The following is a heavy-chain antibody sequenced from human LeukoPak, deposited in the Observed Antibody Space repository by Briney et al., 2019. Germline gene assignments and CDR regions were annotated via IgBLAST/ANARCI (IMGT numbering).Heavy chain of an antibody. CDR1: GGSVSSGSYY. D-gene: IGHD6-19*01. CDR3: ARIPYSSGWYIWYFGL. V-gene: IGHV4-61*01. J-gene: IGHJ2*01. Sequence: SETLSLTCTVSGGSVSSGSYYWSWIRQPPGKGLEWIGYIYYSGSTNYNPSLKSRVTISVDTSKNQFSLKLSSVTAADTAVYYCARIPYSSGWYIWYFGLWGRGTLVTVSS. CDR2: IYYSGST.